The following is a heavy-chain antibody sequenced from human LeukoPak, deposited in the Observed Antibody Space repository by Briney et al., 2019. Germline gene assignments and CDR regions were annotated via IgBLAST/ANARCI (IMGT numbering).Heavy chain of an antibody. D-gene: IGHD6-13*01. CDR1: GFTFSSYG. V-gene: IGHV3-23*01. J-gene: IGHJ5*02. Sequence: PGGTLRLSCAASGFTFSSYGMSWVRKAPGKVLEWVSAISGSGGSTYYADSVKGRFTISRDNSKNTLYLQMNSLRAEDTAVYYCAKARHRTAAGPTFDPWGQGTLVTVSS. CDR3: AKARHRTAAGPTFDP. CDR2: ISGSGGST.